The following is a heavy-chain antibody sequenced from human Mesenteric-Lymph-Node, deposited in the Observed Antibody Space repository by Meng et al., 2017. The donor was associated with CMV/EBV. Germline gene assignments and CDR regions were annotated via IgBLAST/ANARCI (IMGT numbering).Heavy chain of an antibody. CDR2: INPSGDGA. J-gene: IGHJ4*02. CDR1: GYTFIGYY. CDR3: ARDVSDSSGWYYFDY. D-gene: IGHD6-19*01. V-gene: IGHV1-46*01. Sequence: ASVKVSCKASGYTFIGYYMHWVRQAPGQGLEWMAMINPSGDGAKYAQKFQGRATMTRDTSTSTLYMELSSLRSEDTAVYYCARDVSDSSGWYYFDYWGQGTLVTVSS.